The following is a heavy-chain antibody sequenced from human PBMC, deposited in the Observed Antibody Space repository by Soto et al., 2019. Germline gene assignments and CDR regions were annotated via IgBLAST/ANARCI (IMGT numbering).Heavy chain of an antibody. Sequence: SETLSLTCPVYGGSFSGYYWSWIRKPPGKGLEWIGEINHSGSTNYNPSLMSRVTISVDTSKNQFSLKLCSVTAADTAVYYCARGPKARSPSGGYYGYYYYVMDVWGQGTTVTVSS. J-gene: IGHJ6*02. D-gene: IGHD1-26*01. CDR3: ARGPKARSPSGGYYGYYYYVMDV. CDR1: GGSFSGYY. CDR2: INHSGST. V-gene: IGHV4-34*01.